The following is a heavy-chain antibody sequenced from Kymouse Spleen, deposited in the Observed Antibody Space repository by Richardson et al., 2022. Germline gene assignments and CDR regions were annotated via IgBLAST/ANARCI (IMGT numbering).Heavy chain of an antibody. J-gene: IGHJ4*02. CDR2: INHSGST. Sequence: QVQLQQWGAGLLKPSETLSLTCAVYGGSFSGYYWSWIRQPPGKGLEWIGEINHSGSTNYNPSLKSRVTISVDTSKNQFSLKLSSVTAADTAVYYCARESVGDYFDYWGQGTLVTVSS. CDR3: ARESVGDYFDY. D-gene: IGHD4-17*01,IGHD4-23*01. CDR1: GGSFSGYY. V-gene: IGHV4-34*01.